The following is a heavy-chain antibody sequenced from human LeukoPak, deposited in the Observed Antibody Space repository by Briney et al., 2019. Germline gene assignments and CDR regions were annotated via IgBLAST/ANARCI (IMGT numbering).Heavy chain of an antibody. CDR2: INNDGSDT. D-gene: IGHD3-22*01. V-gene: IGHV3-74*01. CDR1: GFTFSRYW. J-gene: IGHJ4*02. Sequence: GGSLRLSCAASGFTFSRYWMHWVRQAPGKGLVWVSRINNDGSDTSYADSVKGRFTISRDNAKNTLFLQMNSLRAEDTAVYYCARRWSESSGYYLIDYWGQGTLVTVSS. CDR3: ARRWSESSGYYLIDY.